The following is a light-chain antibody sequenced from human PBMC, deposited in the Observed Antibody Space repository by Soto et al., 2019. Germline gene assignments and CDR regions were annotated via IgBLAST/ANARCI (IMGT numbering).Light chain of an antibody. CDR3: QQANSFPGT. CDR2: AAS. Sequence: IQLTQSPSTLSASVGDRVTITCRASQSISSWLAWYQQKPGKATKLLIYAASILQSGVPSRFSGSGSGTDFTLTISGLQPEDLATYYCQQANSFPGTFGGGTKVDI. V-gene: IGKV1-12*01. CDR1: QSISSW. J-gene: IGKJ4*01.